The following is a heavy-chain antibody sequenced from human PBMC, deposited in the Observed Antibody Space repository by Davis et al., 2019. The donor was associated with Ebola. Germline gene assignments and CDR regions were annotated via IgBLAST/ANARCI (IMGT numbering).Heavy chain of an antibody. J-gene: IGHJ6*03. Sequence: GESLKISCAASGFTFSSYWMHWVRQAPGKGLVWLSRINTDGSSTSPADSVKGRFTTSRDNAKNTLYLQMNSLRAEDTAVYYCARGPILEWLLRDYYYYMDVWGKGTTVTVSS. D-gene: IGHD3-3*01. CDR2: INTDGSST. V-gene: IGHV3-74*01. CDR1: GFTFSSYW. CDR3: ARGPILEWLLRDYYYYMDV.